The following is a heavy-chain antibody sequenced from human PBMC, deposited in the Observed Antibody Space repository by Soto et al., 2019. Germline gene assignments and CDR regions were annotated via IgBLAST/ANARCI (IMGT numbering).Heavy chain of an antibody. CDR2: IYYSGST. V-gene: IGHV4-31*03. CDR1: GGSINSGGYY. J-gene: IGHJ4*02. D-gene: IGHD3-9*01. CDR3: ARGDRQNYDILTGYDY. Sequence: SETLSLTCTVSGGSINSGGYYWSWIRQHPGKGLEWIGYIYYSGSTYYNPSLKSRVTISVDTSKNQFSLKLSSVTAADTAVYYCARGDRQNYDILTGYDYWGQGTLVTVSS.